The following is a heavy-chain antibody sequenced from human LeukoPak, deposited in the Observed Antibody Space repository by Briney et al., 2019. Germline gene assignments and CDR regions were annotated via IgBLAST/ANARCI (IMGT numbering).Heavy chain of an antibody. D-gene: IGHD3-22*01. CDR1: GFTFSSYA. Sequence: GGSLRLSCAASGFTFSSYAMSWVRQAPGKGLEWVSAISGSGGSTYYADSVKGRFTISRDNSKKTLYLQMNSLRAEETPVYFCSKVSRDQVYYVSSGYYQDYGGQETRVTVSS. V-gene: IGHV3-23*01. CDR2: ISGSGGST. CDR3: SKVSRDQVYYVSSGYYQDY. J-gene: IGHJ4*02.